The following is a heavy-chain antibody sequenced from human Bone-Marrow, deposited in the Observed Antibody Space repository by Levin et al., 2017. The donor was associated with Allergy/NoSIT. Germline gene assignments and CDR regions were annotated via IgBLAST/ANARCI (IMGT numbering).Heavy chain of an antibody. V-gene: IGHV4-61*01. D-gene: IGHD1-14*01. CDR1: GGSVSSGSYY. J-gene: IGHJ3*02. CDR3: ARQPNAFDI. Sequence: SETLSLTCTVSGGSVSSGSYYWSWIRQPPGKGLEWIGYIYYSGSTNYNPSLKGRVTISLDTSKNQFSLKLSSVTAADTAVYYWARQPNAFDIWGQGTMVTGSS. CDR2: IYYSGST.